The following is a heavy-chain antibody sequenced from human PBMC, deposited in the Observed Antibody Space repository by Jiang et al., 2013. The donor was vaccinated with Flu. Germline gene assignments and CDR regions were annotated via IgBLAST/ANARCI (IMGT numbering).Heavy chain of an antibody. D-gene: IGHD6-19*01. Sequence: GLVWISRIYSDGSVTSYVDSVKGRFTISRDNAKNTLYLQMNSLRAEDTAVYYCARVGGSGWPLYFDYWGQGSLVTVSS. CDR2: IYSDGSVT. V-gene: IGHV3-74*01. J-gene: IGHJ4*02. CDR3: ARVGGSGWPLYFDY.